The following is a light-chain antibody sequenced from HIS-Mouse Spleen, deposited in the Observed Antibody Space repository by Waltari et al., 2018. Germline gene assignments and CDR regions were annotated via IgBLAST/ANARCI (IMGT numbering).Light chain of an antibody. CDR2: AAS. CDR3: QQLNSYPFT. CDR1: QGISSY. Sequence: DIQLTQSPSFLSASVGDRVTITCRASQGISSYLAWYQQKPGKAPNRLIYAASTLQSGVPSMFSGNGSGTEFTLTISSLQPEDFATYYCQQLNSYPFTFGPGTKVDI. V-gene: IGKV1-9*01. J-gene: IGKJ3*01.